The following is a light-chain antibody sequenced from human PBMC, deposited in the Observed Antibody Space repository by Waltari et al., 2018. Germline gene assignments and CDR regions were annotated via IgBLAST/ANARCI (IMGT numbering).Light chain of an antibody. J-gene: IGLJ3*02. CDR2: KDS. V-gene: IGLV3-25*03. CDR1: TLPTNY. Sequence: SYALTHPPSLSLSPVQPARLTFSGYTLPTNYAYWYHQKPGQAPVVVIYKDSERPSGIPERFSGSSSGTTVTLTISRVQAEDEADYYCQSADTTWVFGGGTKLTVL. CDR3: QSADTTWV.